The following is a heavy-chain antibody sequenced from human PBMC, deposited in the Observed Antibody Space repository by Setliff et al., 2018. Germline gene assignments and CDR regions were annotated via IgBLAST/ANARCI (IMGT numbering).Heavy chain of an antibody. CDR3: SRGRRGSTWTSDS. D-gene: IGHD2-2*01. V-gene: IGHV1-2*02. Sequence: ASVKVSCKSSGYSFIDYYIHWVRQAPGQGLEWMGWINPHNEGTTFAQKFQDRVTATTDTSITTAYLKLCGLTSDDTAVYYCSRGRRGSTWTSDSWGQGTLVTVSS. CDR1: GYSFIDYY. CDR2: INPHNEGT. J-gene: IGHJ4*02.